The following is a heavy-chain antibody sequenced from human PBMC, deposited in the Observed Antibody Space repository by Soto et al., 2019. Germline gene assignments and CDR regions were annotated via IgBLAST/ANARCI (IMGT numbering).Heavy chain of an antibody. D-gene: IGHD6-13*01. Sequence: SVKVSCKASGGTFSSYAISWVRQAPGQGLEWMGGIIPIFGTANYAQMFQGRVTITADESTSTAYMELSSLRSEDTAVYYCARADTGYSSSWFYYYYYGMDAWGQGTTVTVSS. CDR2: IIPIFGTA. CDR3: ARADTGYSSSWFYYYYYGMDA. V-gene: IGHV1-69*13. J-gene: IGHJ6*02. CDR1: GGTFSSYA.